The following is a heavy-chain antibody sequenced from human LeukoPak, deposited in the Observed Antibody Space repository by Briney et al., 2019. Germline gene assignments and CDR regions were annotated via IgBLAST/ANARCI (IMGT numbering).Heavy chain of an antibody. CDR3: ARLLGGRRYSYGYDYYYSYMDV. D-gene: IGHD5-18*01. V-gene: IGHV7-4-1*02. J-gene: IGHJ6*03. Sequence: ASVKVSCKASGYTFTSYAMNWVRQAPGQGLEWMGWINTNIGNPTYAQGFTGRFVFSLDTSVSTAYLQISSLKAEDTAVYYCARLLGGRRYSYGYDYYYSYMDVWGKGTTVTVSS. CDR2: INTNIGNP. CDR1: GYTFTSYA.